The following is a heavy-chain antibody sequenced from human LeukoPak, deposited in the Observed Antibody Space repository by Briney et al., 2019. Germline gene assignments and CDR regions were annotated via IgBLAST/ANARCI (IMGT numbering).Heavy chain of an antibody. Sequence: GGSLRLSCAASGFTFTTYEMNWVRQAPGKGLEWVSYITYSGSTQYYADSVKGRFTISRNNAKNSLYLQMNSLRAEDTAVYYCANSIRRDTYGDHRGFDYWGQGTLVTVSS. D-gene: IGHD4-17*01. CDR3: ANSIRRDTYGDHRGFDY. V-gene: IGHV3-48*03. J-gene: IGHJ4*02. CDR1: GFTFTTYE. CDR2: ITYSGSTQ.